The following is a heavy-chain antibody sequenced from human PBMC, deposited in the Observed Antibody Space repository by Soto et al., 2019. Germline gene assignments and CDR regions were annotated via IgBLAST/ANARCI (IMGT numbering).Heavy chain of an antibody. D-gene: IGHD6-6*01. CDR2: IYPGDSDT. CDR3: ARHGTRYSSSANRNYYYGMDV. Sequence: GESLKISCKGSGYSFTTYWIAWVRQMPGKGLEWMGIIYPGDSDTRYSPSFQGQVTISADESISTAYLQWSSLKASDTAMYYCARHGTRYSSSANRNYYYGMDVWGQGTTVTVSS. V-gene: IGHV5-51*01. CDR1: GYSFTTYW. J-gene: IGHJ6*02.